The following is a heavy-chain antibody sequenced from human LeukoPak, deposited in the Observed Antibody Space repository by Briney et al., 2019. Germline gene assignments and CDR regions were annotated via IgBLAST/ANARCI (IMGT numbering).Heavy chain of an antibody. CDR2: IDPSGGST. J-gene: IGHJ4*02. D-gene: IGHD5-24*01. V-gene: IGHV1-46*01. CDR1: GYTFTRYY. CDR3: ARVFGEMPNY. Sequence: ASVKVSCKASGYTFTRYYMHWVRQAPGQGLEWMGIIDPSGGSTSYAQNFQGGVTMTRDATTSTVYLELSSLRSEDTAVYYCARVFGEMPNYWGQETLVTVSS.